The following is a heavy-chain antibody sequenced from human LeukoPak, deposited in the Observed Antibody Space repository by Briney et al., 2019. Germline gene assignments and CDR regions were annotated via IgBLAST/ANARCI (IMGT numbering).Heavy chain of an antibody. CDR2: ISPSGSGI. CDR1: GFTLSDYY. Sequence: PGGSLRLSCAASGFTLSDYYMSWIRQAPGKRLEWVAFISPSGSGIYHADSVKGRITVSKDDAKNSLYLQINNLRVEDTANYYCARRSSCPDYWGQGTLVIVPS. D-gene: IGHD6-13*01. CDR3: ARRSSCPDY. J-gene: IGHJ4*02. V-gene: IGHV3-11*01.